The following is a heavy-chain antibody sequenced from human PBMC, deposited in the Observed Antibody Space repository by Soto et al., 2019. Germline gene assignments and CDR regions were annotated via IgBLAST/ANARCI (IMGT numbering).Heavy chain of an antibody. CDR2: IHSGGRDT. J-gene: IGHJ4*02. CDR1: GFTFRSYA. V-gene: IGHV3-23*01. Sequence: EVQLLQSGGGLVQPGESLRLSCAASGFTFRSYALTWVRQAPGRGLEWVATIHSGGRDTYYGDSVKGRFTVSRDNSNNTVDLHMSSLRAEDTAVYYCTTGRGGSGKVPLDYWGQGTLVTVSS. CDR3: TTGRGGSGKVPLDY. D-gene: IGHD2-15*01.